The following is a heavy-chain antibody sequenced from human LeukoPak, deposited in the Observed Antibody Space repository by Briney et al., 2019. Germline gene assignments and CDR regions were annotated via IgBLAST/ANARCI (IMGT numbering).Heavy chain of an antibody. Sequence: PGGSLRLSCAASGFTFSSYGMHWVRQAPGKGLEWVAVISYDGSNKYYADSVKGRFTISRDNSKNTLYLQMNSLRAEDTAVYYCAKSRFNLYFDYWGQGTLVTVSS. J-gene: IGHJ4*02. V-gene: IGHV3-30*18. D-gene: IGHD1-14*01. CDR2: ISYDGSNK. CDR1: GFTFSSYG. CDR3: AKSRFNLYFDY.